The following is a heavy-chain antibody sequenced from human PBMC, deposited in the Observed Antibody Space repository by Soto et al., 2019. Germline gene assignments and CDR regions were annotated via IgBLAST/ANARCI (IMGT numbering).Heavy chain of an antibody. CDR1: GYTFSSYG. D-gene: IGHD2-15*01. J-gene: IGHJ6*02. CDR3: ESTQGAGDCSSESCRNDMDV. Sequence: QVQLVQSGAAVTKPGASVKVSCKASGYTFSSYGVTWVRQAPGQGLEWMGWIIIYSRDTNYAQNLQGRVTMPTDPTTKTSDMDLRTPTFVDTAVYYCESTQGAGDCSSESCRNDMDVWGQGSTVTFSS. V-gene: IGHV1-18*01. CDR2: IIIYSRDT.